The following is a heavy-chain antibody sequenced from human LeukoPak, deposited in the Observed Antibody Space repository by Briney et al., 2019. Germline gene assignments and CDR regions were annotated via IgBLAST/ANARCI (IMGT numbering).Heavy chain of an antibody. J-gene: IGHJ6*03. CDR1: EFTFSSYA. CDR3: AKEGFSRGYYYYYYMDV. V-gene: IGHV3-30*04. CDR2: ISYDGSNK. Sequence: GGSLRLSCAASEFTFSSYAMHWVRQAAGKGLEWVAAISYDGSNKYYADSVKGRFTISRDNSKNTLYVQMNSLRTEDTAEYYCAKEGFSRGYYYYYYMDVWGKGTTVTVSS. D-gene: IGHD6-13*01.